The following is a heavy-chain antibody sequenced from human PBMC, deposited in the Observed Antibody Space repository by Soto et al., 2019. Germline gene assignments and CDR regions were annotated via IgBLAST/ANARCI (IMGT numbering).Heavy chain of an antibody. Sequence: PGESLKISCKGSGYSFTSYWIGWVRQMPGKGLEWMGIIYPGDSDTRYSPSFQGQVTISADKSISTAYLQWSSLKASDTAMYYCARQGGDVDTAMVMGMDVWGQGTTVTVSS. CDR3: ARQGGDVDTAMVMGMDV. J-gene: IGHJ6*02. CDR2: IYPGDSDT. CDR1: GYSFTSYW. D-gene: IGHD5-18*01. V-gene: IGHV5-51*01.